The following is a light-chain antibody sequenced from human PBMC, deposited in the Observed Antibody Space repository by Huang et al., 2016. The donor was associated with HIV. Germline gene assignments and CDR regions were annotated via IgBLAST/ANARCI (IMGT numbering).Light chain of an antibody. CDR3: QQYGNSASYT. J-gene: IGKJ2*01. CDR2: GAS. Sequence: EVVLTQSPGTLSLSPGEGATLSCRASQAVSGDYFAWYQHKPGQAPRLLIYGASSRAAGIPDRVSGSGCGTDFTLTSSRVEPEDFAVYYCQQYGNSASYTFGQGTKLEIK. CDR1: QAVSGDY. V-gene: IGKV3-20*01.